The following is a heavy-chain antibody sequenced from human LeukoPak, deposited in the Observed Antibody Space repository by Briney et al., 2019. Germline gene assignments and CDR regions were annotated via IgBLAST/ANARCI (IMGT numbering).Heavy chain of an antibody. CDR2: IYTSGST. V-gene: IGHV4-4*07. Sequence: SETLSLTCTVSGGSISSYYWGWIRQPAGKGLEWIGRIYTSGSTNYNPSLKGRVTMSVNTSKNQFSLKLSSVTAADTAVYYCARAPRYCSSTSCYLRFDPWGQGTLVTVSS. CDR3: ARAPRYCSSTSCYLRFDP. CDR1: GGSISSYY. D-gene: IGHD2-2*01. J-gene: IGHJ5*02.